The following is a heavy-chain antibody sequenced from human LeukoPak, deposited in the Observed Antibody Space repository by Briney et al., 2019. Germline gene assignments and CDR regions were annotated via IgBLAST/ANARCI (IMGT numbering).Heavy chain of an antibody. CDR2: IKQDGSEI. CDR1: GFTFNNYW. V-gene: IGHV3-7*01. Sequence: GGSLRLSCAASGFTFNNYWMSWVRQAPGKGLEWVANIKQDGSEIYYVDSVKGRFTISRDNTKNSVYLQMNSLRAEDTAVYYCARQLGGSGSYWGQGTLVTVSS. D-gene: IGHD3-10*01. CDR3: ARQLGGSGSY. J-gene: IGHJ4*02.